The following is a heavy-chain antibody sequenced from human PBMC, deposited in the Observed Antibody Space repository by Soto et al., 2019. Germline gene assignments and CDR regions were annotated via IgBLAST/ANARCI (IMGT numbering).Heavy chain of an antibody. CDR3: AKEGPNKPDYRSEDFKF. CDR2: ISYDRSRQ. CDR1: GFRFSSYG. V-gene: IGHV3-30*18. D-gene: IGHD3-10*01. Sequence: GGSLRLSCAVSGFRFSSYGMHWVRQAPGKGLEWVALISYDRSRQYYADSVKGRFTISRDNSKNTLDLQLNSLRSEDTGIYYCAKEGPNKPDYRSEDFKFWGQGTLVTVSP. J-gene: IGHJ4*02.